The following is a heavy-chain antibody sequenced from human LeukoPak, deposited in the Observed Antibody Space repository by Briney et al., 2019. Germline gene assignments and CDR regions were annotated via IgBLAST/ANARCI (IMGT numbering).Heavy chain of an antibody. CDR3: ASLYYYGSGATWFDP. Sequence: GGSLRLSCAASGFTFSNYGMHWVRQAPGKGLEWVAFIRSDGINKYHADSVKGRFTISRDNAKNSLYLQMNSLRAEDTAVYYCASLYYYGSGATWFDPWGQGTLVTVSS. D-gene: IGHD3-10*01. CDR2: IRSDGINK. J-gene: IGHJ5*02. V-gene: IGHV3-30*02. CDR1: GFTFSNYG.